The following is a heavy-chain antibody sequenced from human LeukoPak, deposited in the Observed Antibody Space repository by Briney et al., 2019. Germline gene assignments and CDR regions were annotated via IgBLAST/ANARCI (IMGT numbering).Heavy chain of an antibody. Sequence: SGGSLRLSCVVSGFTFSSHAMTWVRQSPEKGLEWVSAINDRGTNTNYADSVKGRFTISRDNSKNTLFLQMASLRVEDTAVYYCANTLGGGEYWGQGTLVTVSS. J-gene: IGHJ4*02. D-gene: IGHD6-25*01. CDR3: ANTLGGGEY. CDR2: INDRGTNT. V-gene: IGHV3-23*01. CDR1: GFTFSSHA.